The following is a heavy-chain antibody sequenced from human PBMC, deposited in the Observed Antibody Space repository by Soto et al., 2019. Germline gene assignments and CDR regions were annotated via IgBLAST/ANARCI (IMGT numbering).Heavy chain of an antibody. CDR3: VRDLSYCGGDCYFSGMAL. J-gene: IGHJ6*02. D-gene: IGHD2-21*01. V-gene: IGHV3-30-3*01. Sequence: QVQLVESGGGVVQPGRSLRLSCAASGFTFSSYAMHWVRQAPGKGLEWVALISYDGSNKYYADSVKGRFTISRDNSKNTLYLQMNRLRAEATAVYYCVRDLSYCGGDCYFSGMALWGQATAVTVSS. CDR1: GFTFSSYA. CDR2: ISYDGSNK.